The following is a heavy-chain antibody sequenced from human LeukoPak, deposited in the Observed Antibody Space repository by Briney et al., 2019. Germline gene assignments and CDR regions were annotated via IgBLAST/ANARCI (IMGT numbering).Heavy chain of an antibody. CDR1: GFTVSSNY. CDR2: IYSGGST. Sequence: GSLRLSCAASGFTVSSNYMSWVRQAPGKGLEWVSVIYSGGSTYYADSVKGRFTISRDNSKNTLYLQMNSLRAEDTAVYYCAKDGGYWGGEPNDAFDIWGQGTMVTVSS. CDR3: AKDGGYWGGEPNDAFDI. D-gene: IGHD7-27*01. J-gene: IGHJ3*02. V-gene: IGHV3-53*01.